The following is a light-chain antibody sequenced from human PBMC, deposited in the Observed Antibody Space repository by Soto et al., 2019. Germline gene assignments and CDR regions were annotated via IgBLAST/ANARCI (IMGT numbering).Light chain of an antibody. Sequence: IVLTQSPATLSLSPGERATLSCRASQSISFYLTWYQHKPGQAPRLLIYDASNRATGIPARFSGSGYGTDFTLTISSLEPEDFAVYYCQQRSNWPTFGQGTRLE. J-gene: IGKJ5*01. CDR3: QQRSNWPT. V-gene: IGKV3-11*01. CDR1: QSISFY. CDR2: DAS.